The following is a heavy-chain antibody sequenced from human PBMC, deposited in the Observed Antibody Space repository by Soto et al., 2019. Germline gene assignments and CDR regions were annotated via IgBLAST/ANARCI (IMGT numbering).Heavy chain of an antibody. CDR3: AKGRSYYYYYGVDV. J-gene: IGHJ6*02. V-gene: IGHV3-23*01. CDR1: GFTFSSHW. Sequence: PGGSLRLSCAASGFTFSSHWMHWVRQAPGKGLEWVSDIIDSGASTYYADSVKGRFTISRDNSKSTLYLQMNSLRAEDTALYYCAKGRSYYYYYGVDVWGQGTTVTVSS. CDR2: IIDSGAST.